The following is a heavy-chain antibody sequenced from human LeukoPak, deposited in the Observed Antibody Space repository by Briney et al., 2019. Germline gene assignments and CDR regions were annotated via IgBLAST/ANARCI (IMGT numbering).Heavy chain of an antibody. CDR3: ARDYGGHSDY. D-gene: IGHD4-23*01. J-gene: IGHJ4*02. CDR2: IYNSGST. CDR1: GGSIISYH. Sequence: KSSETLSLTCTVSGGSIISYHWSWIRQPAGKGLVWVGRIYNSGSTNYNPSLKSRVTMSVDKSKNQFSLKLSSVTAADTAVYYCARDYGGHSDYWGQGTLVTVSS. V-gene: IGHV4-4*07.